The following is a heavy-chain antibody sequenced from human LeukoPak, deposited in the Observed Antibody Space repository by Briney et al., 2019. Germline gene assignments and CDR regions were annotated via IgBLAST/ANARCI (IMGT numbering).Heavy chain of an antibody. V-gene: IGHV3-74*01. CDR1: GFTFSRFW. Sequence: GGSLRLPCAASGFTFSRFWMHWVRQAPGKGLVWVSRINTDTSNTIYADSVKGRFTISRDNAKNTLYLQMNSLRAEDTAVYYCARDQSIAGPTTADYWGQGTLVTVSS. CDR2: INTDTSNT. J-gene: IGHJ4*02. CDR3: ARDQSIAGPTTADY. D-gene: IGHD1-26*01.